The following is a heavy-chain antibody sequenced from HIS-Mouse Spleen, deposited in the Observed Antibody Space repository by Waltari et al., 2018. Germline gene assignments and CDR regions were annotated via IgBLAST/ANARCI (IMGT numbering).Heavy chain of an antibody. D-gene: IGHD6-13*01. Sequence: QLQLQESGPGLVKPSETLSLTCTVPVGSISSSTHYCGWIRQPPGKGLEWIGSIYYSGSTYYNPSLKSRVTISVDTSKNQFSLKLSSVTAADTAVYYCAREIPYSSSWYDWYFDLWGRGTLVTVSS. V-gene: IGHV4-39*07. J-gene: IGHJ2*01. CDR3: AREIPYSSSWYDWYFDL. CDR1: VGSISSSTHY. CDR2: IYYSGST.